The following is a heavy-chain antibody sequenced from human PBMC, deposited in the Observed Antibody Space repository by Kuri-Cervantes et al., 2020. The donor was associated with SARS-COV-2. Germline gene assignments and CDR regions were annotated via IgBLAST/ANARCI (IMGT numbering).Heavy chain of an antibody. CDR3: AKDLGRPNWFDP. CDR1: GFTFSSYA. Sequence: GESLKISCAASGFTFSSYAMSWVRQAPGKGLEWVSAISGSGGSTYYADSVKGRFTISRDNSKNTLYLQMNSLRAEDTAVYYCAKDLGRPNWFDPWGQGTLATVSS. CDR2: ISGSGGST. J-gene: IGHJ5*02. V-gene: IGHV3-23*01.